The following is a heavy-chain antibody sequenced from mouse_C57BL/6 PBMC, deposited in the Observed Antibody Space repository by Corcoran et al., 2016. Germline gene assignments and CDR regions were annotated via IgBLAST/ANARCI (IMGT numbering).Heavy chain of an antibody. D-gene: IGHD1-1*01. CDR2: IYPRSGNT. J-gene: IGHJ4*01. V-gene: IGHV1-81*01. CDR1: GYTFTSYG. Sequence: QVQLQQSGAELARPGASVKLSCKASGYTFTSYGISWVKQRTGQGLEWIGEIYPRSGNTYYNEKFKGKATLTADKSSSTAYMELRSLTSEDSAVYFCARRNYGYAMDYWGQGTSVTVSP. CDR3: ARRNYGYAMDY.